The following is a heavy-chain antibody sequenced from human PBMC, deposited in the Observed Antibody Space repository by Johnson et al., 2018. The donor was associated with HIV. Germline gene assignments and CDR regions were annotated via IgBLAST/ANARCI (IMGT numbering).Heavy chain of an antibody. J-gene: IGHJ3*02. CDR2: ISWNSGSK. CDR1: GFTFHDSA. CDR3: AKVGVPRGFFYDVFDI. V-gene: IGHV3-9*01. Sequence: VQLVESGGGLVQSGRSLRLSCAASGFTFHDSAMHWARQAPGKGLVRVSGISWNSGSKGYADPVKGRFTISSDNARHSLYLQMNSLRAEDTALYYCAKVGVPRGFFYDVFDIWGQGTMFTVSS. D-gene: IGHD2/OR15-2a*01.